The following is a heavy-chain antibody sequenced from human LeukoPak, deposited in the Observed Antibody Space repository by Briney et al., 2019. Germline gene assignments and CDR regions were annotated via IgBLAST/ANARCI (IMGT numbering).Heavy chain of an antibody. Sequence: SETLSFTCTVSGASIRNYYWCWIRQPPGKGPEWIGHMFYSGHSNYNPSLKSRVTISVDTSKNQFALELSSVTAADTAMYYCARAAVDDAFDIWGQGTMVTVSS. J-gene: IGHJ3*02. V-gene: IGHV4-59*01. CDR3: ARAAVDDAFDI. CDR1: GASIRNYY. CDR2: MFYSGHS.